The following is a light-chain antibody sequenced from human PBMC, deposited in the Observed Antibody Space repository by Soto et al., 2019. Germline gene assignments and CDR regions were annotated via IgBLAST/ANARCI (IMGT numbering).Light chain of an antibody. V-gene: IGLV2-23*01. CDR2: DNT. CDR1: SNDVGEYNL. CDR3: CSDAGSSDVV. Sequence: QSALTQPASVSGSPGQRVTISCTGTSNDVGEYNLVSWYQHHPGKAPKLIIYDNTKRPSGVSNRFSGSKSGTTASLTISGLDAEDEGDYYCCSDAGSSDVVLGGGTQLTVL. J-gene: IGLJ2*01.